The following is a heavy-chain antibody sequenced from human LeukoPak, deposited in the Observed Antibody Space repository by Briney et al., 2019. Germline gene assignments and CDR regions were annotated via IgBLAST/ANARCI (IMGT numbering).Heavy chain of an antibody. V-gene: IGHV3-30*18. CDR1: GFTFSSYG. CDR3: AKGSTWELLLGFNPDY. CDR2: MSYDGSNK. D-gene: IGHD1-26*01. Sequence: PGRSLRLSCAASGFTFSSYGMHWVRQAPGKGLEWVAVMSYDGSNKYYADSVKGRFTISRDNSKNTLYLQMSSLRAEDTAVYYCAKGSTWELLLGFNPDYWGQGTLVTVSS. J-gene: IGHJ4*02.